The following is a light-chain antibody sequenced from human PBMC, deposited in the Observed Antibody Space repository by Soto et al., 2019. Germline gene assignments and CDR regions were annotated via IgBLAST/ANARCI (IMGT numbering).Light chain of an antibody. CDR1: SSNIVNNY. J-gene: IGLJ1*01. CDR3: GTWDSSLSAYV. Sequence: QSVLTQPPSVSAAPGQKVTISCSGSSSNIVNNYVSWYQQLPGTAPKLLIYDNNKRPSGIPDRFSGSKSGTSATPGITGLQTGDEADYYCGTWDSSLSAYVFGTGTKVPVL. V-gene: IGLV1-51*01. CDR2: DNN.